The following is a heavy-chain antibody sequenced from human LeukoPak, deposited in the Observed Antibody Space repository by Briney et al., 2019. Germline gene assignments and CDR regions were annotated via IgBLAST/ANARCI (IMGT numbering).Heavy chain of an antibody. CDR3: ARDPPGSGSYYDY. J-gene: IGHJ4*02. CDR1: GGSISSYY. V-gene: IGHV4-59*01. D-gene: IGHD3-10*01. CDR2: IYYTGST. Sequence: SETLSLTCTVSGGSISSYYWSWIRQPPGKELECIGYIYYTGSTNYNPSLKSRVSISVDTSKNQFSLKLSSVTAADTAVYYCARDPPGSGSYYDYWGQGTLVTVSS.